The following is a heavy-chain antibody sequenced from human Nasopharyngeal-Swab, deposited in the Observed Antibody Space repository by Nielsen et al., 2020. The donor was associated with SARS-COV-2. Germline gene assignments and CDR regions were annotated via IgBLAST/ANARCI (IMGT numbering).Heavy chain of an antibody. V-gene: IGHV1-3*01. CDR3: ARRYCSGGSCYVNWFDP. D-gene: IGHD2-15*01. CDR2: INAGNGNT. Sequence: ASVTVSFQASGYSFTSYAMHLLRQAPGQTLEWMGWINAGNGNTKYSQKFQGRVTITRDTSASTAYMELSSLRSEDTAVYYCARRYCSGGSCYVNWFDPWGQGTLVTVSS. CDR1: GYSFTSYA. J-gene: IGHJ5*02.